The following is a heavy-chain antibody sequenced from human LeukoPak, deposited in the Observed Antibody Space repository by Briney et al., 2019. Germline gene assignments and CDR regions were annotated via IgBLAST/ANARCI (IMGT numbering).Heavy chain of an antibody. CDR3: AKDSNTGGYSFGS. Sequence: HSGGSLRLSCAASGFTFHHYSMHWVRQPPGKGLEWVSLISWDGGITYYADSVRGRFTISRDNGKNSLSLEMNSLRTEDTALYYCAKDSNTGGYSFGSWGQGTLVTVTS. D-gene: IGHD5-12*01. V-gene: IGHV3-43*01. J-gene: IGHJ4*02. CDR1: GFTFHHYS. CDR2: ISWDGGIT.